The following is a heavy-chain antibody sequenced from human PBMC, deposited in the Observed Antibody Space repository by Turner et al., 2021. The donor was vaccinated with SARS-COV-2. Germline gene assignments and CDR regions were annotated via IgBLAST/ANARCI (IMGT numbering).Heavy chain of an antibody. J-gene: IGHJ6*02. CDR1: GFRFSDYH. CDR3: AMGGYCSSTSCYTDYYYYGMDV. CDR2: IRDKASSDTT. D-gene: IGHD2-2*02. Sequence: EVQLVESGGGLVQPGGSLRLSCAASGFRFSDYHMDWVRQAPGKGLEWVGRIRDKASSDTTEYATSVKGRFSVSRDDSDNSLFLQMNSLQIEDTAVYYCAMGGYCSSTSCYTDYYYYGMDVWGQGTTVSVSS. V-gene: IGHV3-72*01.